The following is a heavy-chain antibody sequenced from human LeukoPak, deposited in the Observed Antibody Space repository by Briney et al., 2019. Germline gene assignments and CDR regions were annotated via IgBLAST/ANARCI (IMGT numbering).Heavy chain of an antibody. CDR3: ASFTLYDEDY. D-gene: IGHD5-12*01. CDR1: GGSFSGYY. CDR2: INHSGST. Sequence: PSETLSLTCAVYGGSFSGYYWSWVRQPPGQGLEWIGEINHSGSTNYNPSLKSRVTISVDTSKNQFSLKLSSVTAADTAVYYCASFTLYDEDYWGQGTLVTVSS. V-gene: IGHV4-34*01. J-gene: IGHJ4*02.